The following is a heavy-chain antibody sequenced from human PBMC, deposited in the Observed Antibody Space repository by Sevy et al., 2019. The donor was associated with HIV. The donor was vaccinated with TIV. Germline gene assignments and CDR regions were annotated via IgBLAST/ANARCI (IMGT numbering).Heavy chain of an antibody. Sequence: GGSLRLSCTGSGFTFDDYAMSWFRQAPGMGLEWVGFIRSKDYGGATEHAASVKGRFTISRDDSKSIADLQMNSLKTEDTAVYYCTRGYYYDSSGYSDYWGQGTLVTVSS. D-gene: IGHD3-22*01. CDR1: GFTFDDYA. V-gene: IGHV3-49*03. CDR2: IRSKDYGGAT. J-gene: IGHJ4*02. CDR3: TRGYYYDSSGYSDY.